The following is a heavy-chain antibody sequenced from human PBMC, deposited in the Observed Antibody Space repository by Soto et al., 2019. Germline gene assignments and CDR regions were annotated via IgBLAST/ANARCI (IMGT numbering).Heavy chain of an antibody. D-gene: IGHD3-10*01. V-gene: IGHV4-59*01. CDR2: IYYSGST. Sequence: PSETLSLTCTVSGGSISSYYWSWIRQPPGKGLEWIGYIYYSGSTNYNPSLKSRVTISVDTSKNQFSLKLSSVTAADTAVYYCARAAHASITMVRGVISYFDYWGQGTLVTVSS. CDR3: ARAAHASITMVRGVISYFDY. CDR1: GGSISSYY. J-gene: IGHJ4*02.